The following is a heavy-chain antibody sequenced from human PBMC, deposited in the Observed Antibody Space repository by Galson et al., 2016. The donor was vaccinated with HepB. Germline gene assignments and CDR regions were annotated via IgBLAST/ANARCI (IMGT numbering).Heavy chain of an antibody. CDR3: ATSEGGTMVRGVIVRRYYYGLDV. D-gene: IGHD3-10*01. Sequence: ETLSLTCTVSGGSISSYYWTWIRQPPGKGLEWIGYMYYLGSTNYTPSLKSRATISIDTSKNQFSLRLSSVSAADTAVYYCATSEGGTMVRGVIVRRYYYGLDVWGQGTTVTVSS. J-gene: IGHJ6*02. CDR1: GGSISSYY. CDR2: MYYLGST. V-gene: IGHV4-59*01.